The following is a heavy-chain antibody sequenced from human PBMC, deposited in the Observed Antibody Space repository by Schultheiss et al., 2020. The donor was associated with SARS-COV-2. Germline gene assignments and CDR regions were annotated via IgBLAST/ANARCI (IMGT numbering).Heavy chain of an antibody. CDR3: AKDRSSGWCFDY. CDR2: ISYDGSNK. D-gene: IGHD6-19*01. J-gene: IGHJ4*02. Sequence: GGSLRLSCAVSGFTFSSYGMHWVRQAPGKGLEWVAVISYDGSNKYYADSVKGRFTISRDNSKNTLYLQMNSLRAEDTAVYYCAKDRSSGWCFDYWGQGTLVTVSS. CDR1: GFTFSSYG. V-gene: IGHV3-30*18.